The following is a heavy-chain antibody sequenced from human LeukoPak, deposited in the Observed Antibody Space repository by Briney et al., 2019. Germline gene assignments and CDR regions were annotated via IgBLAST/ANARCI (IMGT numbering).Heavy chain of an antibody. CDR2: ISGSGGST. D-gene: IGHD1-26*01. CDR1: GFTFSSYA. CDR3: AKLTAARKWELLGVDY. V-gene: IGHV3-23*01. J-gene: IGHJ4*02. Sequence: GGSLRLSCAASGFTFSSYAMSWVRQAPGKGLEWVSAISGSGGSTYYADSVKGRFTISRDNSKNTLYLQMNSLRAEDTAVYYCAKLTAARKWELLGVDYWGQGTLVTVSS.